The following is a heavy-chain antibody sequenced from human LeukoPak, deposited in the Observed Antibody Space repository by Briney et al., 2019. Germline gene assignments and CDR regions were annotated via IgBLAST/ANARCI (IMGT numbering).Heavy chain of an antibody. J-gene: IGHJ4*02. CDR3: ASLARDY. CDR2: IHNEGST. CDR1: GFIVGNTY. Sequence: GGSLRLSCAASGFIVGNTYMTWVRQAPGKGLEWVSVIHNEGSTYYADSVKGRFTVSRDNSKNMLFLRMNSLRVEDTAVYFCASLARDYWGQGTLVSVSS. D-gene: IGHD3-3*02. V-gene: IGHV3-53*01.